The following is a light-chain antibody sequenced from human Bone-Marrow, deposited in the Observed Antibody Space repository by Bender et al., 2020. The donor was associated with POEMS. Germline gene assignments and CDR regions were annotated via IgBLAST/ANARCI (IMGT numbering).Light chain of an antibody. CDR1: ALPNRF. V-gene: IGLV3-25*03. CDR3: QSSGDTVRV. CDR2: KDT. Sequence: SYELTQPPSVSVSPGQTARITCSGDALPNRFGYWYQQKPGQAPVLVMYKDTERPSVIPERFSGSSSGTTVTLIISGVRAEDEADYYCQSSGDTVRVFGGGTKLTVL. J-gene: IGLJ3*02.